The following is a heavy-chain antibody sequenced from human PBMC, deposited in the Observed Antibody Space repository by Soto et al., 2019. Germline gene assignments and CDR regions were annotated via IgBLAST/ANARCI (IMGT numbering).Heavy chain of an antibody. V-gene: IGHV1-58*01. CDR1: GFTFTSSA. CDR3: ARHRYYDFWSGYHIGPYYYYYVDV. D-gene: IGHD3-3*01. CDR2: IVVGSGNT. Sequence: SVKVSCKASGFTFTSSAVQWVRQARGQRLEWIGWIVVGSGNTNYAQKFQERVTITRDMSTSTAYMELSSLRSEDTAVYYCARHRYYDFWSGYHIGPYYYYYVDVWGKGTTVTVSS. J-gene: IGHJ6*03.